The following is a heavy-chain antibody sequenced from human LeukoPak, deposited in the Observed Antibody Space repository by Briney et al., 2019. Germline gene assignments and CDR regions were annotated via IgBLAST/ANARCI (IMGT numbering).Heavy chain of an antibody. CDR2: ISDTGAGT. J-gene: IGHJ4*02. CDR1: GFTFNDYA. V-gene: IGHV3-23*01. D-gene: IGHD1-26*01. Sequence: GGSLRLSCAASGFTFNDYAMTWVRQAPGKGLEWVSSISDTGAGTYYADTVKGRFTISRDNSKSTLFLQMNSLRAEDTAVYSCAKNQWELTDWGQGTLVTVSS. CDR3: AKNQWELTD.